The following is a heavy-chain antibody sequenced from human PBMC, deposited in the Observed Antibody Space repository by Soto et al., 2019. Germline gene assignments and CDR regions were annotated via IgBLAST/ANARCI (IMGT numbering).Heavy chain of an antibody. V-gene: IGHV5-51*01. CDR1: GYSFTSYW. D-gene: IGHD6-13*01. CDR2: IYPGDSDT. Sequence: PGESLXISCKGSGYSFTSYWIGWVRQMPGKGLEWMGIIYPGDSDTRYSPSFQGQVTISADKSISTAYLQWSSLKASDTAMYYCARRSYGIAAAGTKSSYYYYYYGMDVWGQGTTVTVSS. CDR3: ARRSYGIAAAGTKSSYYYYYYGMDV. J-gene: IGHJ6*02.